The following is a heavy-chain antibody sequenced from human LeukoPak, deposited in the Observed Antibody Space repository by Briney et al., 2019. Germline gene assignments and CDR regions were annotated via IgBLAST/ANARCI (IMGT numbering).Heavy chain of an antibody. V-gene: IGHV4-34*01. CDR2: IYYSGST. CDR1: GGSFSGYY. J-gene: IGHJ4*02. CDR3: ARLGRASEEFDY. D-gene: IGHD1-14*01. Sequence: PSETLSLTCAVYGGSFSGYYWSWIRQPPGKGLEWIGSIYYSGSTYYNPSLKSRVTISVDTSKNQFSLKLSSVTAADTAVYYCARLGRASEEFDYWGQGTLVTVPS.